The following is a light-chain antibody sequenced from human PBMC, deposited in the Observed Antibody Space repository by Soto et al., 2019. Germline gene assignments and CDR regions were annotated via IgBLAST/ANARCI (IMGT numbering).Light chain of an antibody. CDR2: DVS. Sequence: QSALTQPPSASGSPGQSVTISCTGTSSDVGGYNYVSWYQQHPGKAPKFIIYDVSKRPSGVPDRFSGSKSGNTASLTVSGLQAEDEADYYCSYYAGSNSYVSGTGTKATVL. CDR1: SSDVGGYNY. V-gene: IGLV2-8*01. J-gene: IGLJ1*01. CDR3: SYYAGSNSYV.